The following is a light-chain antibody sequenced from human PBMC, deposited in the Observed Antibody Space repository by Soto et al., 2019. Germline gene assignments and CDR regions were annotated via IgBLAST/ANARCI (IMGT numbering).Light chain of an antibody. CDR1: SGSIANNY. Sequence: NFMLTQPHSVSESPGKTLSISCTRSSGSIANNYVQWYQQRPGSAPTTVIYENNQRLSGVPDRFSGSTDGSSNSASLTGSGVQTEDEADYYCQSYDSDFVVFGGGTKLTVL. J-gene: IGLJ2*01. V-gene: IGLV6-57*04. CDR3: QSYDSDFVV. CDR2: ENN.